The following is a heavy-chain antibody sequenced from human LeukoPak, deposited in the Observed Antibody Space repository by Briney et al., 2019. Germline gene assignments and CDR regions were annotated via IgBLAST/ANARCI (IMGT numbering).Heavy chain of an antibody. D-gene: IGHD6-19*01. J-gene: IGHJ5*02. Sequence: GTSVKVSCKASGFTFTGSAVQWVRQARGQRLEWIGWIVVGSGNTNYAQKFQERFTITRDMSTSTAYMELSSLRSEDTAVYYCASIAVAGGDNNWFDPWGQGTLVTVSS. CDR1: GFTFTGSA. CDR3: ASIAVAGGDNNWFDP. V-gene: IGHV1-58*01. CDR2: IVVGSGNT.